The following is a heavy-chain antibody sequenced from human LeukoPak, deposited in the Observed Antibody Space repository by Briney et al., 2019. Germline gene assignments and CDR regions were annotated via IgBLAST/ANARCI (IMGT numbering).Heavy chain of an antibody. Sequence: GGSLRLSCAASGFTFSSYSMNWVRQAPGKGLEWVSFISSSSNYRYYADSVRGRFTISRDNAKNSLYLQMNSLRVEDTAVYYCARDSAGFGELYWGQGTLVTVSS. D-gene: IGHD3-10*01. CDR3: ARDSAGFGELY. CDR1: GFTFSSYS. V-gene: IGHV3-21*01. J-gene: IGHJ4*02. CDR2: ISSSSNYR.